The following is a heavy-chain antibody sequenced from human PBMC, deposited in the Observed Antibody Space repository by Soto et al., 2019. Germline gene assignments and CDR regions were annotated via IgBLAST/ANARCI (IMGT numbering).Heavy chain of an antibody. D-gene: IGHD3-22*01. V-gene: IGHV5-51*01. J-gene: IGHJ4*02. CDR1: GYSFTSYW. CDR2: IYPGDSDT. CDR3: ASFPNTYYYDSSGYNSIDY. Sequence: RGESLKISCKGSGYSFTSYWIGWMRQMPGKGLEWMGIIYPGDSDTRYSPSFQGQVTISADKSISTAYLQWSSLKASDTAMYYCASFPNTYYYDSSGYNSIDYWGQGTLVTVSS.